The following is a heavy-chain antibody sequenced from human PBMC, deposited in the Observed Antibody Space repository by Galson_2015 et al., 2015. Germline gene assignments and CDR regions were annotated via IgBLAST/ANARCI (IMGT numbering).Heavy chain of an antibody. CDR2: ISGSGGTT. J-gene: IGHJ4*02. CDR3: AKGVEYYYDTSGYQDH. CDR1: GFTFSNYA. V-gene: IGHV3-23*01. Sequence: SLRLSCAASGFTFSNYAMSWVRQAPGKGLEWVSGISGSGGTTYYADSVKGRFTISRDNPKNTLYVQMNSLRAEDTAVYYCAKGVEYYYDTSGYQDHWGQGTLVTVSS. D-gene: IGHD3-22*01.